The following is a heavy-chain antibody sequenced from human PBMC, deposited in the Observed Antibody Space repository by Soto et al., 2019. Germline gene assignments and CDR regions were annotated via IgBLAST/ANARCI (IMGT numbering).Heavy chain of an antibody. J-gene: IGHJ4*02. V-gene: IGHV4-59*01. CDR2: IYYSGST. CDR1: GGSISSYY. CDR3: ARGHEYDFWSGYPYYFDY. Sequence: SETLSLTCTISGGSISSYYWSWIRQPPGKGLEWIGYIYYSGSTNYNPSLKSRVTISVDTSKNQFSLKLSSVTAADTAVYYCARGHEYDFWSGYPYYFDYWGQGTLVTVSS. D-gene: IGHD3-3*01.